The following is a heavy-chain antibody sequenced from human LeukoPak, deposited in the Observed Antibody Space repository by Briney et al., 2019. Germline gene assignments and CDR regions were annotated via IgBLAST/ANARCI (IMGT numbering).Heavy chain of an antibody. V-gene: IGHV1-69*01. CDR3: ARTARYSGSYGAFDI. CDR1: GGTSSSYA. CDR2: IIPIFGTA. Sequence: PTVNVSCKASGGTSSSYAISWVRQAPGQGLEWMGGIIPIFGTANYAQKFQGRVTITADESTSTAYRELSSLRSEDTAVYYCARTARYSGSYGAFDIWGQGTMVTVSS. D-gene: IGHD1-26*01. J-gene: IGHJ3*02.